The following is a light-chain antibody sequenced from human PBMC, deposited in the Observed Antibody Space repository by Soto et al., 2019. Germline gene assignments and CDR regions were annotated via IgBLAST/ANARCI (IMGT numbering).Light chain of an antibody. Sequence: QSVLTQPPSVSAAPGQKVTISCSGSSSNIGNDYVSWYQQLPGTAPKLLIYDNNKRDPEIPDRFSGSKSGTSATLGITGLQTGDEADYYCGSWDSSLSAYVFGPGTQLTVL. CDR1: SSNIGNDY. V-gene: IGLV1-51*01. J-gene: IGLJ1*01. CDR3: GSWDSSLSAYV. CDR2: DNN.